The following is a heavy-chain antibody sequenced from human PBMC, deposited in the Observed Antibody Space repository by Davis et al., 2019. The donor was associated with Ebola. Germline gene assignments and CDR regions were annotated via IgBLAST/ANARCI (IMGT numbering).Heavy chain of an antibody. D-gene: IGHD1-14*01. V-gene: IGHV3-48*04. CDR1: GFTFSSYS. Sequence: GESLKISCAASGFTFSSYSMNWVRQAPGKGLEWISYISGNGHLIYYVDSVKGRFTISRDNAKNSVFLQMDSLSADDTAIYYCARKIPGNTHFDNWGQGTLVTVSS. CDR2: ISGNGHLI. CDR3: ARKIPGNTHFDN. J-gene: IGHJ4*02.